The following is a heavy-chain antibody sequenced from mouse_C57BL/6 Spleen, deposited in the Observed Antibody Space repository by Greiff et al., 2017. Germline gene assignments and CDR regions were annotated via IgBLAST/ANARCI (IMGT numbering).Heavy chain of an antibody. V-gene: IGHV1-15*01. CDR2: IDPETGGT. CDR3: TREGPYGDPDY. CDR1: GYTFTDYE. Sequence: QVQLQQSGAELVRPGASVTLSCTASGYTFTDYEMHWVKQTPVHGLEWIGAIDPETGGTAYNQTFKGKDILTADKSSSTAYMELRSLTSEDTAVYYCTREGPYGDPDYWGQGTTLTVSS. D-gene: IGHD2-13*01. J-gene: IGHJ2*01.